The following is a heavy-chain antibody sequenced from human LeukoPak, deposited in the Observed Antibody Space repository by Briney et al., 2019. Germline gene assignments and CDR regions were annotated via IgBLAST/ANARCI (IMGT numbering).Heavy chain of an antibody. Sequence: GWSLRVSCVATGCTYSNYAMNEVGPAPAKGREWVSAISGSASSTYHADSVKGRFTISRDNSKNTLYLQMNSLRAEDTAIYYCATYRQVLLPFESWGQGTLVTVSS. CDR1: GCTYSNYA. J-gene: IGHJ4*02. D-gene: IGHD2-8*02. V-gene: IGHV3-23*01. CDR2: ISGSASST. CDR3: ATYRQVLLPFES.